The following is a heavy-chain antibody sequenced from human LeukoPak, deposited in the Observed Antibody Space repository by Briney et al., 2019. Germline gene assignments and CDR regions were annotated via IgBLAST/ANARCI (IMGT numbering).Heavy chain of an antibody. V-gene: IGHV3-30*02. D-gene: IGHD1-26*01. CDR1: GLSFSSYG. Sequence: PGGSLRLSCAASGLSFSSYGMHWVRQAPGKGLEWVAFIQYDGSNKFYADSVKGRFTISRDNSKNTLYLQMNSLRAEDTAAYYCAKHSRGSFRGASAFDYWGQGTVVTVSS. J-gene: IGHJ4*02. CDR2: IQYDGSNK. CDR3: AKHSRGSFRGASAFDY.